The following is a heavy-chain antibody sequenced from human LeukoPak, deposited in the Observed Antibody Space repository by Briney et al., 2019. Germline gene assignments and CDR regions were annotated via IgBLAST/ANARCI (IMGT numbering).Heavy chain of an antibody. V-gene: IGHV3-74*01. CDR2: INSDGSST. J-gene: IGHJ3*02. CDR1: GCTFSTYW. CDR3: ARPGGGEDNFDI. D-gene: IGHD2-15*01. Sequence: PGGSLRLSCAASGCTFSTYWMHWVRQAPGKGLGWVSRINSDGSSTSYADSVKGRFTISRDNSKNTLYLPLNRLRGEDTAVYYCARPGGGEDNFDIWGQGTMVTVSS.